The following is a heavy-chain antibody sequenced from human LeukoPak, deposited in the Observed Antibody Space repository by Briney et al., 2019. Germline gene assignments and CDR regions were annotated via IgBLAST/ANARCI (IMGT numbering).Heavy chain of an antibody. CDR2: ISSSSSYI. J-gene: IGHJ6*03. CDR3: ARLVEGRYCSGGSCYSDYYYYMDV. Sequence: GGSLRLSCAASGFTFSSYGMSWVRQAPGKGLEWVSSISSSSSYIYYADSVKGRFTISRDNAKNSLYLQMNSLRAEDTAVYYCARLVEGRYCSGGSCYSDYYYYMDVWGKGTTVTISS. V-gene: IGHV3-21*01. D-gene: IGHD2-15*01. CDR1: GFTFSSYG.